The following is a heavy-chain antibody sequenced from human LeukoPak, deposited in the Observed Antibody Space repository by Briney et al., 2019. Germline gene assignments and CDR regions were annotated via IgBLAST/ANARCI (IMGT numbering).Heavy chain of an antibody. CDR2: IYWDDDK. D-gene: IGHD3-9*01. CDR1: GFSLRTRGVA. J-gene: IGHJ1*01. CDR3: AHSPRDYDILTGLFSEYFQH. V-gene: IGHV2-5*02. Sequence: SGPTLVKPTQTLTLTRTFSGFSLRTRGVAVGWIRQPPGKALEWLSLIYWDDDKRYSPSLKSRLTITKDTSKNQVVLTMTNMDPVDTATYYCAHSPRDYDILTGLFSEYFQHWGQGTLVTVSS.